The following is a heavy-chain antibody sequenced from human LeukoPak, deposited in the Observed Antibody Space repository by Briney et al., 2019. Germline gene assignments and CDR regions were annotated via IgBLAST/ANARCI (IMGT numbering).Heavy chain of an antibody. CDR2: ISASGSNT. J-gene: IGHJ4*02. CDR1: GFTFSSLD. V-gene: IGHV3-23*01. Sequence: GGSLRLSCAASGFTFSSLDMAWVRQAPGKGLEWVSGISASGSNTFYADSVKSRFTISRDNSKNTLYLQMSSLRSEDTAVYYCARDRCGPLTDGPCRHPYYFDYWGQGTLVTVSS. CDR3: ARDRCGPLTDGPCRHPYYFDY.